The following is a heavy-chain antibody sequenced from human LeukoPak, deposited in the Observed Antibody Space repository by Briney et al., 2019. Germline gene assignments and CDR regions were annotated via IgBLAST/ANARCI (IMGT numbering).Heavy chain of an antibody. V-gene: IGHV3-64*04. CDR1: GFIFSTYT. CDR2: INGDGRTT. Sequence: GGSLRLSCSASGFIFSTYTMYWVRQAPGKGLEFVSVINGDGRTTYYADSVKGRFTISRDNSKNTLYLQMNSLRAEDTAVYYCAKGPTYYYDSSGYPSDYWGQGTLVTVSS. D-gene: IGHD3-22*01. CDR3: AKGPTYYYDSSGYPSDY. J-gene: IGHJ4*02.